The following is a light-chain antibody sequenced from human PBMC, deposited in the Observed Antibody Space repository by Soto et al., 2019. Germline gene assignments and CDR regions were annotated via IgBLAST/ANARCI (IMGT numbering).Light chain of an antibody. CDR1: SSDVGGYNY. Sequence: QSALTQPPCVSLSPGPSITISCTGTSSDVGGYNYVSWYQQHPGKAPKLMIYEVSNRPSGVSNRFSGSKSGNTASLTISGLQAEDEADYYCSSYTSSSTYVFGTGTKVTVL. CDR3: SSYTSSSTYV. CDR2: EVS. J-gene: IGLJ1*01. V-gene: IGLV2-14*01.